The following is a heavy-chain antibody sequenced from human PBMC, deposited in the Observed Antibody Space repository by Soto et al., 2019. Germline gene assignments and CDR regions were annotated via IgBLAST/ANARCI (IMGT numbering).Heavy chain of an antibody. V-gene: IGHV4-34*01. CDR2: INHSGST. Sequence: SETLSLTCAVYGGSFSGYYWSWIRQPPGEGLEWIGEINHSGSTNYNPSLKSRVTISVDTSKNQFSLKLSSVTAADTAVYYCVKDLNFGSRRGALDSRGPGTMVTLSS. CDR1: GGSFSGYY. CDR3: VKDLNFGSRRGALDS. D-gene: IGHD3-10*01. J-gene: IGHJ3*02.